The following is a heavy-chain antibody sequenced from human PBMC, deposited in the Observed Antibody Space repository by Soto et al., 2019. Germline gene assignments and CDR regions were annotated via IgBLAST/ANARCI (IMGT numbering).Heavy chain of an antibody. CDR2: ISYDGSNK. CDR1: GFTFSSYA. V-gene: IGHV3-30-3*01. CDR3: ARAYIVVVVAAMDY. D-gene: IGHD2-15*01. Sequence: PGGSLRLSCAASGFTFSSYAMHWVRQAPGKGLEWVAVISYDGSNKYYADSVKGRFTISRDNSKNTLYLQMNSLRAEDTAVYYCARAYIVVVVAAMDYWGQGTLVTVSS. J-gene: IGHJ4*02.